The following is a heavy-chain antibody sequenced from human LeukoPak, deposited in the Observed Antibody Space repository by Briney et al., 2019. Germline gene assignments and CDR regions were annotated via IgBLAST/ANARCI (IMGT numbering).Heavy chain of an antibody. J-gene: IGHJ4*02. CDR3: ASSCSGGSCSTPTRLDY. V-gene: IGHV4-34*01. CDR2: INHSGST. D-gene: IGHD2-15*01. CDR1: GGSFSGYY. Sequence: SETLSLTCAVYGGSFSGYYWSWIRQPPGKGLEWIGEINHSGSTNYNPSLKSRVTISVDTSKNQFSLKLGSVTAADTAVYYCASSCSGGSCSTPTRLDYWGQGTLVTVSS.